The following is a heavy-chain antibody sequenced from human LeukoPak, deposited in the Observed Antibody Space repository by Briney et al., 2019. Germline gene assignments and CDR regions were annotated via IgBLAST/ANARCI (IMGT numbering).Heavy chain of an antibody. J-gene: IGHJ4*02. CDR2: IIPILGTA. D-gene: IGHD3-22*01. Sequence: SVKVSCKASGGTFSSYAISWVRQAPGQGLEWMGGIIPILGTANYAQKFQGRVTITADESTSTAYVELSSLRSEDTAVYYCARDYDSSGYGSYFDYWGQGTLVTVSS. V-gene: IGHV1-69*01. CDR1: GGTFSSYA. CDR3: ARDYDSSGYGSYFDY.